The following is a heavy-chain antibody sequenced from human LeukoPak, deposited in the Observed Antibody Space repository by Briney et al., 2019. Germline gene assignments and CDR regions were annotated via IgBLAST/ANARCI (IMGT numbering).Heavy chain of an antibody. CDR1: GYTFTSYY. D-gene: IGHD5-12*01. J-gene: IGHJ4*02. CDR2: INTSGGRT. CDR3: ASSHDYHPPDSY. V-gene: IGHV1-46*01. Sequence: ASVNVSCKASGYTFTSYYMHWVRQAPGQGLEWMGVINTSGGRTSYAQKFQGRVTMTRDTSTSTVYMELSSLRSEDTAVYYCASSHDYHPPDSYWGQGTLVTVSS.